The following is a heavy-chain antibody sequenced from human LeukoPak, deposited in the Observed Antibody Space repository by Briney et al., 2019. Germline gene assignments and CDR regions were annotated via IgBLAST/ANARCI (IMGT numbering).Heavy chain of an antibody. CDR3: ARSSWIQLWYPFDY. CDR2: IKQDGSEK. D-gene: IGHD5-18*01. V-gene: IGHV3-7*01. Sequence: GGSLRLSCAASGFTFSSYWMSWVRQAPGKGLEGVANIKQDGSEKYYVDSVKGRFTISRDNAKSTLYLQMNSLRAEDTAVYYCARSSWIQLWYPFDYWGQGTLVTVSS. J-gene: IGHJ4*02. CDR1: GFTFSSYW.